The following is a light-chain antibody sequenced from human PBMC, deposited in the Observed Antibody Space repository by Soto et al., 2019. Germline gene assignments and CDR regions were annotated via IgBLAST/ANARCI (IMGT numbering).Light chain of an antibody. Sequence: DIVMTQSPLSLGVTPGEPSSISCSSSXILLYSDGDNYLDWYLQKPGQSPQLLIYLASNRASGVPARFSGSGSGTYFTLKINRVEAEDVGLYYCMQALQTPNTFGQGTRLEIK. CDR1: XILLYSDGDNY. CDR3: MQALQTPNT. V-gene: IGKV2-28*01. J-gene: IGKJ5*01. CDR2: LAS.